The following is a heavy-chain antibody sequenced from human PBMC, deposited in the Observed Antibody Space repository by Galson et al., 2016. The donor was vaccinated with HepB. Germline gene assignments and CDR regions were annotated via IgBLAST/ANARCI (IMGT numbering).Heavy chain of an antibody. D-gene: IGHD4-17*01. CDR3: VRELYGDFVPYYFEY. CDR2: IWYDGSNK. CDR1: GFTFSYYG. J-gene: IGHJ4*02. Sequence: GFTFSYYGMHWVRQAPGKGLEWVAVIWYDGSNKYYADSVKGRFTISRDNYKKTLYLQMNSLRAEDTAVYYCVRELYGDFVPYYFEYWGQGTLATVSS. V-gene: IGHV3-33*01.